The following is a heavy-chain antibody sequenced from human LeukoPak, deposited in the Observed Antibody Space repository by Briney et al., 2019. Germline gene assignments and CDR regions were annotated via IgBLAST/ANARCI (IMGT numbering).Heavy chain of an antibody. D-gene: IGHD5-12*01. Sequence: PGGCLRLSXVVSGFSFSSFEMNWVRQAPGKGLEWVSYISNNFDTHYADSVKGRFTISRDNARESLYLQMNSLRAEDTAIYYCARSLSGYITDPFFDQWGQGALVTVSS. CDR2: ISNNFDT. CDR3: ARSLSGYITDPFFDQ. V-gene: IGHV3-48*03. J-gene: IGHJ4*02. CDR1: GFSFSSFE.